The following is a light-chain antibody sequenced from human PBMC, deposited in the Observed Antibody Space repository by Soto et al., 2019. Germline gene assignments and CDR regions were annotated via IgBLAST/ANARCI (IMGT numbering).Light chain of an antibody. CDR2: WAS. Sequence: DIVMTQSPDSLAVSLGERATIHCKSSQSVFYSSRNKNYLAWYQQKPGQPPKLLISWASSREFGVPDRFSGSWSGTDFTLTISSLQAEDVAIYYCQHYYTTPPTFGQGTKVEI. V-gene: IGKV4-1*01. CDR3: QHYYTTPPT. J-gene: IGKJ1*01. CDR1: QSVFYSSRNKNY.